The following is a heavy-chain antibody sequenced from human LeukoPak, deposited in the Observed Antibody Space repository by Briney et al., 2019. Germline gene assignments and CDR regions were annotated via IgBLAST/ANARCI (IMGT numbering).Heavy chain of an antibody. CDR2: ISAYNGNT. CDR1: GYTFTSYG. V-gene: IGHV1-18*04. CDR3: ASVRGYCSSTSCSYYYYGMDV. J-gene: IGHJ6*04. Sequence: ASVKVSCKASGYTFTSYGISWVRQAPGQGLEWMGWISAYNGNTNYAQKLQSRVTMTTGTSTSTAYMELRSLRSDDTAVYYCASVRGYCSSTSCSYYYYGMDVWGKGTTVTVSS. D-gene: IGHD2-2*01.